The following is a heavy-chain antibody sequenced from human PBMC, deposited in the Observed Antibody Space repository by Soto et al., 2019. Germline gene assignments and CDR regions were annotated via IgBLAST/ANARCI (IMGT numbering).Heavy chain of an antibody. CDR1: GFAFTDYA. J-gene: IGHJ4*02. Sequence: PGGSLRLSCASSGFAFTDYAMSWVRQAPGKGLEWVSGISGTGTTRHYADSVRGRFTISRDSSKKTLYLQMNSLRAEDTAVYYCAKAYDYYDSSGYSAKDFFNYWGQGTLVTVSS. CDR2: ISGTGTTR. CDR3: AKAYDYYDSSGYSAKDFFNY. D-gene: IGHD3-22*01. V-gene: IGHV3-23*01.